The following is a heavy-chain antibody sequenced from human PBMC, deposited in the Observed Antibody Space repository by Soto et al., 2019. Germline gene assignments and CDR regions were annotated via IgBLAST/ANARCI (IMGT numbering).Heavy chain of an antibody. D-gene: IGHD5-12*01. CDR3: ARAGIARRMAIVATIPGPYWYFDL. CDR2: IYYSGST. CDR1: GGSISSGGYY. Sequence: TLSLTCTVSGGSISSGGYYWSWIRQHPGKGLEWIGYIYYSGSTYYNPSLKSRVTISVDTSKNQFSLKLSSVTAADTAVYYCARAGIARRMAIVATIPGPYWYFDLWGRGTLVTVSS. V-gene: IGHV4-31*03. J-gene: IGHJ2*01.